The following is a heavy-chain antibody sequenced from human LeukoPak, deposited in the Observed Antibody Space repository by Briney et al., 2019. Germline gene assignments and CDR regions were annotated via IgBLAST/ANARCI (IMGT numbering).Heavy chain of an antibody. D-gene: IGHD4-17*01. V-gene: IGHV3-7*01. CDR2: INQHGSEK. CDR1: GFNFGSYW. J-gene: IGHJ3*02. CDR3: AREGSAFGDYSI. Sequence: PGGSLRLSCGASGFNFGSYWMTWVRQAPGKGLEWLANINQHGSEKYYVDSVRGRFTISRDNAQNSLYLQMSSLRAEDTAVYYCAREGSAFGDYSIWGQGTMVTVSS.